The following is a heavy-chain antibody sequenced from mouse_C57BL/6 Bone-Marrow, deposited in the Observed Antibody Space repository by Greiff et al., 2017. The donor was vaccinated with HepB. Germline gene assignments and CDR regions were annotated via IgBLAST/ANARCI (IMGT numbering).Heavy chain of an antibody. Sequence: VQLQQSGPELVKPGASVKISCKASGYAFSSSWMNWVKQRPGKGLEWIGRIYPGDGDTNYNGKFKGKATLTADKSSSTAYMQLSSLTSEDSAVYFRARSLWEGMGCCGQRTSAIDSS. V-gene: IGHV1-82*01. CDR1: GYAFSSSW. CDR2: IYPGDGDT. CDR3: ARSLWEGMGC. J-gene: IGHJ4*01. D-gene: IGHD4-1*01.